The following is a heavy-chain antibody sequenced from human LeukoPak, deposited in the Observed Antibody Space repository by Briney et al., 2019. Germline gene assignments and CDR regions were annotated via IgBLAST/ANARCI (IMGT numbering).Heavy chain of an antibody. V-gene: IGHV4-34*01. CDR2: INHSGST. CDR3: ARRGYSGSYFRPANWFDP. D-gene: IGHD1-26*01. CDR1: GGSFSGYY. J-gene: IGHJ5*02. Sequence: SETLSLTCAVYGGSFSGYYWSWIRQPPGKGLEWIGEINHSGSTNYNPSLKSRVTVSVDTSKNQFSLKLSSVTAADTAVYYCARRGYSGSYFRPANWFDPWGQGTLVTVSS.